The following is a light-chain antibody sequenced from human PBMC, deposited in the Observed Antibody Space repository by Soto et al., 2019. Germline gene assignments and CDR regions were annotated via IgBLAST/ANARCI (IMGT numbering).Light chain of an antibody. V-gene: IGLV2-11*01. CDR1: SSDVGGYNY. CDR3: CSYAGTYTLRV. CDR2: DVT. Sequence: QSVLTQPRSVSGSPGQSVTISCTGTSSDVGGYNYVSWYQQYPDKDPKLIIYDVTKRPSGVPDRFFGSKSGNTASLTISGLQAEDEADYYCCSYAGTYTLRVVGTGTKLTVL. J-gene: IGLJ1*01.